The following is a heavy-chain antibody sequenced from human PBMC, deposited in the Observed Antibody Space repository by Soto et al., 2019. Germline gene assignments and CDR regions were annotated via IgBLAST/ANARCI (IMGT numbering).Heavy chain of an antibody. Sequence: QVHLVQSGAEVKKPGASVKVSCQASGYAFTTYGITWVRQAPGQGLEWMGWISAHNGNTNYAQKLQGRVTVTRDTSTSPAYMELRSLRSDDTAVYYWARGRYGDYWGQGSLVTVSS. CDR1: GYAFTTYG. J-gene: IGHJ4*02. D-gene: IGHD1-1*01. CDR2: ISAHNGNT. CDR3: ARGRYGDY. V-gene: IGHV1-18*01.